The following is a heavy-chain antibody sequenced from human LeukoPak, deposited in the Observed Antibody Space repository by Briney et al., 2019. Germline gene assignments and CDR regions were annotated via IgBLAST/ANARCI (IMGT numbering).Heavy chain of an antibody. J-gene: IGHJ6*02. CDR1: GDSINTNY. Sequence: SETLSLTCTVSGDSINTNYWTWMRQPPGKGLEWIGGIYHSGNTNYNPSLKSRVSISVDTSKNQISLELSSVTAADTAVFYCARGFDSCGSPYYYYYAMDVWGQGTTVTVSS. CDR3: ARGFDSCGSPYYYYYAMDV. D-gene: IGHD3-9*01. V-gene: IGHV4-59*01. CDR2: IYHSGNT.